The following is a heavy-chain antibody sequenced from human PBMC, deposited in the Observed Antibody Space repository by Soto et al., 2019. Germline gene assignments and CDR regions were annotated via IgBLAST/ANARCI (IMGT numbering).Heavy chain of an antibody. J-gene: IGHJ6*03. CDR3: ARGDCVGGPCYSLAGSFYYYMDV. CDR1: GFTFSNYW. V-gene: IGHV3-74*01. D-gene: IGHD2-15*01. Sequence: EVQLVESGGGLVQPGGSLRLSCAASGFTFSNYWMYWVRQAPGKGLVWVSRINSDGSVSSYADSVKVRLTISRDNVKNTLYLQMNSLRAADTAVYYCARGDCVGGPCYSLAGSFYYYMDVWGKGTTVTVS. CDR2: INSDGSVS.